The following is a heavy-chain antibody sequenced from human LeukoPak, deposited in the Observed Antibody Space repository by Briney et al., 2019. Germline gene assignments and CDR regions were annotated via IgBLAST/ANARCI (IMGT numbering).Heavy chain of an antibody. D-gene: IGHD2-2*01. CDR3: AKHPTLYCSSTSCFVAFDI. V-gene: IGHV3-74*01. J-gene: IGHJ3*02. Sequence: GGSLRLSCAASGFTFSSSWMYWVRQAPGKGLVWVSRINNDGTTTTDADSVRGQFTISRDNSKNTLFLQMNSLRAEDTAVYYCAKHPTLYCSSTSCFVAFDIWGQGTMVTVSS. CDR1: GFTFSSSW. CDR2: INNDGTTT.